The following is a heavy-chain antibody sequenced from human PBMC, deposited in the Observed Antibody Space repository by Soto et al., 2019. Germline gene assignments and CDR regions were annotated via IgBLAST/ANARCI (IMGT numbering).Heavy chain of an antibody. CDR3: AREGQPGY. CDR2: ISGYSGNT. J-gene: IGHJ4*02. CDR1: GYTFSSYG. V-gene: IGHV1-18*01. D-gene: IGHD6-13*01. Sequence: GASVKVSCKTSGYTFSSYGFSWVRQAPGQGLEWMGWISGYSGNTNYAQRFQGRVTMTTDTSTSTAYMELRSLRSDDTAVYYCAREGQPGYWGQGTLVTVSS.